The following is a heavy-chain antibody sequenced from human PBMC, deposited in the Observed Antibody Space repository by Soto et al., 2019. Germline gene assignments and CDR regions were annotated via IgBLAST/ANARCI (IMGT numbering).Heavy chain of an antibody. D-gene: IGHD1-1*01. CDR3: ARERGWNDLLKTYYYGMDV. Sequence: EVQLVETGGGLIQPGGSLRLSCEVSGFSVSDSSMSWVRQAPGKGLEWVSVFYRGGSTDYADSVKGRGTVSRDTFKNTLFLQMDSLTVEDTAVYFCARERGWNDLLKTYYYGMDVWGQGTTVTVS. J-gene: IGHJ6*02. V-gene: IGHV3-53*02. CDR2: FYRGGST. CDR1: GFSVSDSS.